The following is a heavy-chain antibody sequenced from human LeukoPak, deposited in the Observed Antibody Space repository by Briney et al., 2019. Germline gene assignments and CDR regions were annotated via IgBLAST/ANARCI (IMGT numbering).Heavy chain of an antibody. CDR1: GYTFSNYN. D-gene: IGHD5-24*01. J-gene: IGHJ3*02. CDR3: ARVRDGYEDAYDI. CDR2: VNPSGDST. Sequence: ASVKGSCKASGYTFSNYNIHWLRQAPGQGREWMGIVNPSGDSTNYTQNFQGRDTMTGATSTSTVYIELSSLRSEDTAVYYGARVRDGYEDAYDIWGQGTMVTVTS. V-gene: IGHV1-46*01.